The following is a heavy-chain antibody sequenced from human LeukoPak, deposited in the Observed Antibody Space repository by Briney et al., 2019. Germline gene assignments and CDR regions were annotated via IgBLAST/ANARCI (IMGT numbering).Heavy chain of an antibody. CDR1: GGSISSYY. D-gene: IGHD3-9*01. CDR3: ARILTGYYFYFDY. J-gene: IGHJ4*02. Sequence: SETLSLTCTVSGGSISSYYWSWIRQPPGKGLEWIGYIYYSGSTNYNPSLKSRVTISVDTSKNQFFLKLSSVTAADTAVYYCARILTGYYFYFDYWGQGTLVTVSS. V-gene: IGHV4-59*01. CDR2: IYYSGST.